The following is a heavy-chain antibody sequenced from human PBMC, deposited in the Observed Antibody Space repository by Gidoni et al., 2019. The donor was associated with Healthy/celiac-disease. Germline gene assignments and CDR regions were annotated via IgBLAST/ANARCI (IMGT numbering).Heavy chain of an antibody. J-gene: IGHJ6*02. Sequence: EVQLVESGGGLVQPGGSLRLSCAASGFTFSSYSMNWVRQAPGKGLAGVSYISSSSSTIYYADFVKGRFTISRDNAKNSLYLQMNSLRDEDTAVYYCARDLLPFDPFGGMDVWGQGTTVTVSS. CDR3: ARDLLPFDPFGGMDV. CDR1: GFTFSSYS. V-gene: IGHV3-48*02. CDR2: ISSSSSTI. D-gene: IGHD3-16*01.